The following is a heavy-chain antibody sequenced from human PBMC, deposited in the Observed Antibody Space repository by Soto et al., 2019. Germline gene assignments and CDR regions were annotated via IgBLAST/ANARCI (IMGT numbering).Heavy chain of an antibody. J-gene: IGHJ4*02. Sequence: GSGPTLVNPTQTLTLTCTFSGFSLSTSGVGVGWIRQPPGKALEWLALIYWDDDKYYSTSLKTRLTISKDTSKNQVVLTMTNVDPVDTATYYCARIHGPSGNYDLDYWGQGTLVTVSS. V-gene: IGHV2-70*13. D-gene: IGHD5-12*01. CDR1: GFSLSTSGVG. CDR2: IYWDDDK. CDR3: ARIHGPSGNYDLDY.